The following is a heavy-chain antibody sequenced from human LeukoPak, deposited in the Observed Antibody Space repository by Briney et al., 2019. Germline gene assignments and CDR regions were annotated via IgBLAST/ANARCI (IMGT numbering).Heavy chain of an antibody. CDR3: ARDEIFLEWLF. Sequence: ASVKVSCKASGYTFTGYYMYWVRQAPGQGLEWMGRINPNSGGTNYAQKFQGRVTMTRDTSISTAYMELSGLRSDDTAVYYCARDEIFLEWLFWGQGTLVTVSS. CDR2: INPNSGGT. D-gene: IGHD3-3*01. J-gene: IGHJ4*02. CDR1: GYTFTGYY. V-gene: IGHV1-2*06.